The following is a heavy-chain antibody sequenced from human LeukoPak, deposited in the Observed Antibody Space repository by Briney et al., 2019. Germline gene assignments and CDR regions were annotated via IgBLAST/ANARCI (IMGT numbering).Heavy chain of an antibody. CDR2: ISSSSYI. CDR1: GFTFSSYS. CDR3: ARDLYSRASRFDP. D-gene: IGHD6-13*01. J-gene: IGHJ5*02. V-gene: IGHV3-21*01. Sequence: GGSLRLSCAASGFTFSSYSMNWVRQAPGKGLEWASSISSSSYIYYADSVKGRFTISRDNAKNSLYLQMNSLRAEDTAVYYCARDLYSRASRFDPWGQGTLVTVSS.